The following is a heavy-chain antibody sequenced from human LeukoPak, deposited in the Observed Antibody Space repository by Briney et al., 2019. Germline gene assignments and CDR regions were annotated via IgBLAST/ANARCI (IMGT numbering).Heavy chain of an antibody. CDR1: GFTFTSSA. Sequence: GTSVKVSCKASGFTFTSSAMQWVRQARGQRLEWIGWIVAGSGNTNYAQKFQERVTITRDMSTSTVYMELSSLRSEDTAVYYCAAREMAVSYYFDYWGQGTLVTVSS. D-gene: IGHD5-24*01. CDR2: IVAGSGNT. J-gene: IGHJ4*02. CDR3: AAREMAVSYYFDY. V-gene: IGHV1-58*02.